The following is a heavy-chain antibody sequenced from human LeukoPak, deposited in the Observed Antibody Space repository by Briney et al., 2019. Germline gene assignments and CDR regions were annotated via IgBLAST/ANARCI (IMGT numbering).Heavy chain of an antibody. CDR3: ARDHAYWNYFDY. J-gene: IGHJ4*02. V-gene: IGHV3-74*01. D-gene: IGHD1-1*01. Sequence: GGALRLSCAASGFTFSSYWMHWVRQVPGKGLVRVARINSDGSGTSYADSVKGRFTISRDNAKNTLYLQMNSLRAEDTAVYYCARDHAYWNYFDYWGQGTLVTVSS. CDR1: GFTFSSYW. CDR2: INSDGSGT.